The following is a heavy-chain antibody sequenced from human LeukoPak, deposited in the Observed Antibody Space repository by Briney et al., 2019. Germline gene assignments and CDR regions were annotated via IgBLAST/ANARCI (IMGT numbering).Heavy chain of an antibody. V-gene: IGHV3-48*02. CDR2: ISSSSSTI. D-gene: IGHD6-19*01. CDR1: GFTFSDYN. Sequence: GGSLRLSCAASGFTFSDYNMNWVRQAPGKGLEWLSYISSSSSTIYYADSVKGRFTISRDNAKNSLYVQMNSLRDEDTAVYYFARAAGPGFDYWGQGTLVTVSS. CDR3: ARAAGPGFDY. J-gene: IGHJ4*02.